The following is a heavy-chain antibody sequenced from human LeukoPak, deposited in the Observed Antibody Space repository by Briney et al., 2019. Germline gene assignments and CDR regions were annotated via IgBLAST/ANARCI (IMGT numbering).Heavy chain of an antibody. J-gene: IGHJ4*02. V-gene: IGHV4-34*01. CDR1: GGSFSGYY. CDR2: INHSGST. CDR3: ARDRVTYSSRFDY. D-gene: IGHD6-13*01. Sequence: SETLSLTCAVYGGSFSGYYWSWIRQPPGKGLEWIGEINHSGSTNYNPSLKSRVTISVDTSKNQFSLKLSSVTAADTAVYYCARDRVTYSSRFDYWGQGTLVTVSS.